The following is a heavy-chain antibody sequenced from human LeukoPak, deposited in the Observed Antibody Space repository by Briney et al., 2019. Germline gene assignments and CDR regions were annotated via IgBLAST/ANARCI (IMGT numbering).Heavy chain of an antibody. CDR3: TRDDSGTRRGWFEY. Sequence: ASVKVSCKASGYTFTSYDINWVRQATGQGLEWMGWMNPNSGNTGYAQKFQGRVTMTGDTSTSTVHMELSSLRSEDTAVYYCTRDDSGTRRGWFEYWGQGTLVTVSS. J-gene: IGHJ5*01. D-gene: IGHD4-17*01. CDR1: GYTFTSYD. V-gene: IGHV1-8*01. CDR2: MNPNSGNT.